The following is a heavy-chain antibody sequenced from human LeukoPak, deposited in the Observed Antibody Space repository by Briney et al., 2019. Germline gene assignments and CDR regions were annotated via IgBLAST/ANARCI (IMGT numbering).Heavy chain of an antibody. D-gene: IGHD3/OR15-3a*01. Sequence: ASVKVSCTASGYNFTNYGISWVRQAPGQGLEWMGWISVYNGNANYLQRLQGRVSMTTDTSTSTAYVELRSLRSADTAVYFCARYSDFWTGYRRENYFDYWGQGTLVTVSS. CDR1: GYNFTNYG. CDR3: ARYSDFWTGYRRENYFDY. CDR2: ISVYNGNA. J-gene: IGHJ4*02. V-gene: IGHV1-18*01.